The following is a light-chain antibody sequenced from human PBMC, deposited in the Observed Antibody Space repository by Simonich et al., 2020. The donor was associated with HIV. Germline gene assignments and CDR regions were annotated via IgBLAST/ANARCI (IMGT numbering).Light chain of an antibody. CDR2: KAS. CDR3: QQYNSYSVT. Sequence: DIQMTQSPSTLSASVGDRVTITCRASQSIISCFAWYQQKPGKAPKLLIYKASNLETGVPSRFSGSGSGTEFTLTISSLQPDDFATYYCQQYNSYSVTFGGGTKVEIK. V-gene: IGKV1-5*03. J-gene: IGKJ4*01. CDR1: QSIISC.